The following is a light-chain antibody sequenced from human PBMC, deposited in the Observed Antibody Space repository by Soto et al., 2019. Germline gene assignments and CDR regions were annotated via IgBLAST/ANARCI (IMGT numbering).Light chain of an antibody. CDR3: QQHGSPPWT. V-gene: IGKV3-20*01. J-gene: IGKJ1*01. Sequence: EIVLTQSPGTLSLSPGERATLSCRASQSVSSSYLAWYQQKPGQAPRLLIYGASSRATGIPDRFSGGGSGTDFPLTISRLEPEDFAVYYCQQHGSPPWTFGQGTNVEIK. CDR1: QSVSSSY. CDR2: GAS.